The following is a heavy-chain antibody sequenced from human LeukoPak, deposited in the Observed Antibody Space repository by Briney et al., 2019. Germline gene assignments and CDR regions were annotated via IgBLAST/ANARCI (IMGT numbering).Heavy chain of an antibody. CDR3: AKDPWSITMVRGVDY. V-gene: IGHV3-23*01. Sequence: PGGSLRLSCAASGFTFSSYAMSWVRQAPGKGLEWVSAISGCGGSTYYADSVKGRFTISRDNSKNTLYLQMNSLRAEDTAVYYCAKDPWSITMVRGVDYWGQGTLVTVSS. CDR2: ISGCGGST. D-gene: IGHD3-10*01. J-gene: IGHJ4*02. CDR1: GFTFSSYA.